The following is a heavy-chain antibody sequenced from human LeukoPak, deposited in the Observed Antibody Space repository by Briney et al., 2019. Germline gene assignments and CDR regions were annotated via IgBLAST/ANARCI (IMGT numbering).Heavy chain of an antibody. J-gene: IGHJ4*02. CDR2: ISAYNGNT. Sequence: WISAYNGNTNYAQKLQGRVTMTTDTSTSTAYMELRSLRSDDTAVYYCARDRYYDSSGYTYWGQGTLVTVSS. CDR3: ARDRYYDSSGYTY. V-gene: IGHV1-18*01. D-gene: IGHD3-22*01.